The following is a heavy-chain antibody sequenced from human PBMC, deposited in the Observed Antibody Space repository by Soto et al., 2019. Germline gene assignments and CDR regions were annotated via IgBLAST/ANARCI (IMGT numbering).Heavy chain of an antibody. CDR1: GFTFSSNA. CDR2: ISSSGFDT. J-gene: IGHJ5*02. V-gene: IGHV3-23*01. Sequence: EVQLLESGGGLVQPGGSLRLSCKASGFTFSSNAMTWVRQAPGKGLEWVSAISSSGFDTSYADSVKGRFTISRDNSKNTLYLQMHSLRAEDTAIYYCAEAFGYSSTWYARNWFDPWGQGTLVTVSS. D-gene: IGHD6-13*01. CDR3: AEAFGYSSTWYARNWFDP.